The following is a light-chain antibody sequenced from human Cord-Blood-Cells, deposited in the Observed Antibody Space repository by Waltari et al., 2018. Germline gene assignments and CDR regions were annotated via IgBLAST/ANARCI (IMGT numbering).Light chain of an antibody. V-gene: IGKV3D-15*01. CDR2: GAA. J-gene: IGKJ3*01. Sequence: EIVMTQSPATLSVSPGERATLSCRASQSVSSNLAWYQQKPGQAPRLLIYGAAIRATGIPARFSGSGSGTEFTLTISSLQSEDFAVYDCQQYNNWPLTFGPGTKVDIK. CDR1: QSVSSN. CDR3: QQYNNWPLT.